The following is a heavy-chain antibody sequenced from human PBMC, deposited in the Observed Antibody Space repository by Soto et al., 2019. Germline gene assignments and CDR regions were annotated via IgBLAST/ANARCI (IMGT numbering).Heavy chain of an antibody. J-gene: IGHJ6*02. CDR2: IYHSGRA. CDR3: ARDSKDYADSGPLTIGYGMDV. D-gene: IGHD4-17*01. CDR1: GGSISSGGFY. V-gene: IGHV4-31*03. Sequence: QVQLQESGPGLVKPAQTLSLTCTVSGGSISSGGFYWSWIRQHPGNGLEWIGYIYHSGRAYYNPSLKGRVTISLDTPKNQLFLRLSSVPAADTAVYYCARDSKDYADSGPLTIGYGMDVWGLGTTVTVSS.